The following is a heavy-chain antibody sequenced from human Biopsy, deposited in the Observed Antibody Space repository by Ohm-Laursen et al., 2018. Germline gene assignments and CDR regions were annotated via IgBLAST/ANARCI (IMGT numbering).Heavy chain of an antibody. J-gene: IGHJ1*01. Sequence: SVKVSCKAPEGTFSNYGVNWVRQAPGQGLEWLRGNIPILGTGNYAQKFQDRVTVAADTSTSTATMELRSLRSDDTAVYYCATKLTGYFHHWGQGTLVIVSS. CDR2: NIPILGTG. CDR1: EGTFSNYG. CDR3: ATKLTGYFHH. D-gene: IGHD3-9*01. V-gene: IGHV1-69*06.